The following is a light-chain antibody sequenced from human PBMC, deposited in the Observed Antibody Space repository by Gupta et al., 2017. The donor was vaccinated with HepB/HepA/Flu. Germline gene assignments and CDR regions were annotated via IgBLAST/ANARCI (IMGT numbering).Light chain of an antibody. Sequence: QSALTQSASVSGSPGQSITISCTGTSSDVGGYNYVSWYQHHPGKARKLMMYDVSSRPSGVSDRFSGCKSGNTASLTISGLQAEDEADYYCSSYNSSSTLEVFGGGTKLNVL. CDR3: SSYNSSSTLEV. V-gene: IGLV2-14*03. CDR1: SSDVGGYNY. CDR2: DVS. J-gene: IGLJ3*02.